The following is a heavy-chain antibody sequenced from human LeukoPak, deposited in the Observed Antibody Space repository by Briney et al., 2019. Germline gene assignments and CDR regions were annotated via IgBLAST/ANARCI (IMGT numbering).Heavy chain of an antibody. V-gene: IGHV3-23*01. CDR2: ISGSGGST. D-gene: IGHD3-22*01. Sequence: GGSLRLSCAASGFNFANHAMSWVRQAPGKGLEWVSAISGSGGSTYYADSVKGRFTISRDNSKNTLYLQMNSLRAEDTAVYYCARDYDSSGYYQANFDYWGQGTLVTVSS. J-gene: IGHJ4*02. CDR1: GFNFANHA. CDR3: ARDYDSSGYYQANFDY.